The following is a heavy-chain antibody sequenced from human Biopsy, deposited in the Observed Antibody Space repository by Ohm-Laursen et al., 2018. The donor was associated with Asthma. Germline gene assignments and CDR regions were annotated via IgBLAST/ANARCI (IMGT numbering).Heavy chain of an antibody. J-gene: IGHJ4*02. CDR2: IYSGGST. Sequence: SLGLSCAASGFTVSSNYMSWVRQAPGKGLEWVSVIYSGGSTYYADSVMGRFTISRDNSKNTLYLQMNSLRAEDTAVYYCAGGVVGDSPLCNYWGQGTLVTVSS. D-gene: IGHD2-21*02. V-gene: IGHV3-53*01. CDR1: GFTVSSNY. CDR3: AGGVVGDSPLCNY.